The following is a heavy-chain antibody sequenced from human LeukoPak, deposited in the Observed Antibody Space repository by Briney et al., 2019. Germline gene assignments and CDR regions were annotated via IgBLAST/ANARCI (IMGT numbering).Heavy chain of an antibody. CDR3: SRSQNYYGSGDY. CDR2: IYYSGSA. Sequence: SETLSLTCTVSGGSVSNGNYYWSWLRQPPGKALEWIGYIYYSGSANYNPSLEGRVTISADTSKNQFSVKLSSVTAADTAVYYCSRSQNYYGSGDYWSQGTLVTVSS. CDR1: GGSVSNGNYY. V-gene: IGHV4-61*01. D-gene: IGHD3-10*01. J-gene: IGHJ4*02.